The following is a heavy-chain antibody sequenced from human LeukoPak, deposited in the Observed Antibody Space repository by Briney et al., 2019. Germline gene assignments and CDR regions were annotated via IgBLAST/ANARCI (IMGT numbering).Heavy chain of an antibody. Sequence: GSSVKVSCKASGGTFSSYAISWVRQAPGQGLEWMGGIIPIFGTANYAQKFQGRVTITADKSTSTAYVGLSSLRSEDTAVYYCASKYCSSTSCYELSNWFDPWGQGTLVTVSS. CDR1: GGTFSSYA. CDR3: ASKYCSSTSCYELSNWFDP. D-gene: IGHD2-2*01. J-gene: IGHJ5*02. V-gene: IGHV1-69*06. CDR2: IIPIFGTA.